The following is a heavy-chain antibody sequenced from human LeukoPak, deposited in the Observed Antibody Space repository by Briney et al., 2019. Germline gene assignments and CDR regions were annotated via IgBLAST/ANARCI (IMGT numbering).Heavy chain of an antibody. J-gene: IGHJ4*02. Sequence: VASVKVSCKASGYTFTGYYMHWVRQAPGQGLEWMGWINPNSGGTNYAQKFQGRVTMTRDTSISTAYMELSRLRSDDTAVYYCARVFTYYYDSSGSDWGQGTLVTVSS. CDR1: GYTFTGYY. CDR3: ARVFTYYYDSSGSD. D-gene: IGHD3-22*01. V-gene: IGHV1-2*02. CDR2: INPNSGGT.